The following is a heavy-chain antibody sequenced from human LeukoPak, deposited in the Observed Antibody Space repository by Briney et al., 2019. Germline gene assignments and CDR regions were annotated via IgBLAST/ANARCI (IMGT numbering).Heavy chain of an antibody. V-gene: IGHV3-23*01. CDR3: AKSFPAYCGGDCYSGYYFDY. CDR2: ISGSGGST. D-gene: IGHD2-21*02. J-gene: IGHJ4*02. Sequence: GGSLRLSCAASGFIFSSYAMSWVRQAPGKGLEWVSAISGSGGSTYYADSVKGRFTISRDNSKNTLYLQMNSLRAEDTAVYYCAKSFPAYCGGDCYSGYYFDYWGQGTLVTVSS. CDR1: GFIFSSYA.